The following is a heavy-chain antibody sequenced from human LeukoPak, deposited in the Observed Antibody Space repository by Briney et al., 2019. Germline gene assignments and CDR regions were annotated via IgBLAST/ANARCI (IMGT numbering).Heavy chain of an antibody. CDR3: ARNTPEDAFDI. V-gene: IGHV3-21*01. CDR1: GFTFSSYS. CDR2: ISNTNSYI. Sequence: GGSLRLSCAASGFTFSSYSMNWVRQAPGKGLEWVSCISNTNSYIYYADSVKGRFTISRDNAKNSLYLQMNSLRAEDTAVYYCARNTPEDAFDIWGQGTMVTVPS. J-gene: IGHJ3*02.